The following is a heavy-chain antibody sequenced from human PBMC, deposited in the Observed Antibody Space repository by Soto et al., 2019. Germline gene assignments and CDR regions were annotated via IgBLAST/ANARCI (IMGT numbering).Heavy chain of an antibody. D-gene: IGHD3-10*01. CDR3: ATENPITMVRAPYCYYYYGMDV. Sequence: ASAKVSTRLSGDTLTNLSIHCLRQAPGKGREWMGGFDPEDGETIYEQKFQGRVTMTEDTSTDTAYMELSTLRSEDTAVYYCATENPITMVRAPYCYYYYGMDVWGQGTTVTVSS. CDR2: FDPEDGET. V-gene: IGHV1-24*01. J-gene: IGHJ6*02. CDR1: GDTLTNLS.